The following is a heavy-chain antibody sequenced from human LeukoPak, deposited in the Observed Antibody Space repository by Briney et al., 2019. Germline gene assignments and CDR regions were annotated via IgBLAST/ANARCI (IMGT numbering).Heavy chain of an antibody. D-gene: IGHD5-12*01. CDR2: ISSSGSNI. Sequence: GGSLRLSCAASGFTFSSYEMNWVRQAPGKGLEWVSYISSSGSNIHYADSVKGRFTISRDNAKNSLYLQMNSLRAEDTAVYYCAREVYSGYDIFDFWGQGTLVTVSS. V-gene: IGHV3-48*03. J-gene: IGHJ4*02. CDR3: AREVYSGYDIFDF. CDR1: GFTFSSYE.